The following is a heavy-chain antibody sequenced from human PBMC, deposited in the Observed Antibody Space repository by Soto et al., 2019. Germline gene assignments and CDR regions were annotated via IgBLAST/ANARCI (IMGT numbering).Heavy chain of an antibody. Sequence: QVQLQESGPGLVKPSETLSLTCTVSGGSVNTYYWSWIRQPPGKGLEWIGYIYYSGSTNYNPSLKSRVTMSVDTSKNQFSLNLRSVTAADTAVYYCARDDVGDVWFDPWGQGTLGTVSS. V-gene: IGHV4-59*02. CDR2: IYYSGST. CDR1: GGSVNTYY. D-gene: IGHD3-10*01. CDR3: ARDDVGDVWFDP. J-gene: IGHJ5*02.